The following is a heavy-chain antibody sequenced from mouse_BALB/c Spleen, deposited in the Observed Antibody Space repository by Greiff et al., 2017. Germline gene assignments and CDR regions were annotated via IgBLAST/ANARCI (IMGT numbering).Heavy chain of an antibody. CDR1: GYTFTSYY. CDR2: INPSNGGT. V-gene: IGHV1S16*01. J-gene: IGHJ4*01. Sequence: QVQLQQSGAELVKPGASVKLSCKASGYTFTSYYMYWVKQRPGQGLEWIGGINPSNGGTNYNEKFKRKATLTVDKSSSTSYMQLSSLTSEDSAVYYCTIPTEDYAMDYWGQGTSVTVSS. D-gene: IGHD1-1*01. CDR3: TIPTEDYAMDY.